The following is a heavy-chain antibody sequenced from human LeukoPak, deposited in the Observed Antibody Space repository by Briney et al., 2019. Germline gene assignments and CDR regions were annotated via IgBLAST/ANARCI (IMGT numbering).Heavy chain of an antibody. D-gene: IGHD2-2*01. J-gene: IGHJ4*02. CDR1: GFTFSSYS. CDR3: ARVSDIVVVPAAMSDY. V-gene: IGHV3-48*01. CDR2: ISSSSSTI. Sequence: GGSLRLSCAASGFTFSSYSMNWVRQAPGKGLEWVSYISSSSSTIYYADSVKGRFTISRDNAKNSLYLQMNSLRAEDTAVYYCARVSDIVVVPAAMSDYWGQGTLVTVSS.